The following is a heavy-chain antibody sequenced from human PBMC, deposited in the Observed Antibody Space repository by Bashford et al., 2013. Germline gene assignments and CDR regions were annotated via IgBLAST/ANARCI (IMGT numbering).Heavy chain of an antibody. V-gene: IGHV1-69*04. CDR3: AADLHYDLLTWFLWFLDY. J-gene: IGHJ4*02. D-gene: IGHD3-9*01. CDR2: IIPMLGIA. Sequence: WVRQAPGQGLEWMGRIIPMLGIADYAQKFQGRVTTTADKSTSTAYMELSSLRSEDTAVYYCAADLHYDLLTWFLWFLDYWGQGTLVTVSS.